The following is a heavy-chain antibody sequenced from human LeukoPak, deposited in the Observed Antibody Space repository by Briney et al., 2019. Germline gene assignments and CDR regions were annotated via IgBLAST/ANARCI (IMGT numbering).Heavy chain of an antibody. CDR1: GFTFSSYG. Sequence: GRSLRLSCAASGFTFSSYGMHWVRQAPGKGLEWVAVISYDGSNKYYADSVKGRFTISRDNSKNTLYLQMNSLSAEDTAVYYCAKGPGFGILGTTFDYWGQGTLVTVSS. D-gene: IGHD1-26*01. CDR2: ISYDGSNK. J-gene: IGHJ4*02. CDR3: AKGPGFGILGTTFDY. V-gene: IGHV3-30*18.